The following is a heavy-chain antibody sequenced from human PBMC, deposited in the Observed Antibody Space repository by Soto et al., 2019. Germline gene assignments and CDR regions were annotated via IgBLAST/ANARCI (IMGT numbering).Heavy chain of an antibody. D-gene: IGHD6-13*01. CDR3: ARDEERQTAGTGYYYYGMDV. Sequence: SETLSLTCTVSDGSISSGDYYWSWIRQPPGKGLEWIGYIYYSGSTYYNPSLKSRVTISVDTSKNQFSLKLSSVTAADTAVYYCARDEERQTAGTGYYYYGMDVWGQGTTVTVSS. J-gene: IGHJ6*02. CDR2: IYYSGST. V-gene: IGHV4-30-4*01. CDR1: DGSISSGDYY.